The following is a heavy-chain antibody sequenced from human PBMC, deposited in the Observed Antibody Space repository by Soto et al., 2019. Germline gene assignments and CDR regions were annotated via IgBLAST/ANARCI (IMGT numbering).Heavy chain of an antibody. CDR2: ISSSSYI. CDR1: GFTFSSYS. D-gene: IGHD1-1*01. J-gene: IGHJ6*02. V-gene: IGHV3-21*01. CDR3: AGALENPYFYYGLNV. Sequence: PGGSLRLSCAASGFTFSSYSMNWVRQAPGKGLEWVSSISSSSYIYYADSVKGRFTISRDNAKNSLYLQMNSLRVEDTATYYCAGALENPYFYYGLNVWGQGTTVTVSS.